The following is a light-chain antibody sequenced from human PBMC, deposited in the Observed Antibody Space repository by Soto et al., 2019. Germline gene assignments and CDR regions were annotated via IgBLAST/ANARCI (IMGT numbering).Light chain of an antibody. V-gene: IGLV2-14*03. Sequence: QSALTQPASVSGSPGQSITISCSGTNSDIGAYDYVSWYQQHPGKPPKLIIYNVNNRPSGVSFRFSGSKFANTASLTISGLQTEDEADYYCLSHTTRRIYVFGPGTKLTVL. J-gene: IGLJ1*01. CDR2: NVN. CDR3: LSHTTRRIYV. CDR1: NSDIGAYDY.